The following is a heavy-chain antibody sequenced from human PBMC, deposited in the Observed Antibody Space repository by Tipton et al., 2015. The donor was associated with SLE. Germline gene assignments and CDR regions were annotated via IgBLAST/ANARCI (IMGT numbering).Heavy chain of an antibody. CDR1: GFTFSSYW. Sequence: SLRLSSAASGFTFSSYWMSWVRQAPGKGLEWVANIKQDGSEKYYVDSVKGRFTISRDNAKNSLYLQMNSLRAEDTAVYYCARGPGYSSSWYAYWGQGTLVTVSS. CDR2: IKQDGSEK. J-gene: IGHJ4*02. V-gene: IGHV3-7*04. CDR3: ARGPGYSSSWYAY. D-gene: IGHD6-13*01.